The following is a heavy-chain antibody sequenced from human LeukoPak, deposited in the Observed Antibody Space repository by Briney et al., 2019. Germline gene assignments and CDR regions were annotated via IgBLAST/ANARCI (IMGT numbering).Heavy chain of an antibody. Sequence: GGSLRLSCAASGFTFSSYWMSWVRQAPGKGLEWVSVIYRDGSSYYAESVKGRFTISRDNSKNTLYIQMNSLRAEDTAVYYCARSFYDILIGYYQYFDYWGQGTLVTVSS. V-gene: IGHV3-66*01. CDR2: IYRDGSS. J-gene: IGHJ4*02. CDR1: GFTFSSYW. D-gene: IGHD3-9*01. CDR3: ARSFYDILIGYYQYFDY.